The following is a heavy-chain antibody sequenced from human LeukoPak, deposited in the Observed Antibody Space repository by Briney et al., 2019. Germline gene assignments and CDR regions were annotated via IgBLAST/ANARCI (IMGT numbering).Heavy chain of an antibody. V-gene: IGHV3-21*04. J-gene: IGHJ4*02. Sequence: PGGSLRLSCAASGFTFSSYSMNWVRQAPGKGLEWVSSISSSSSYIYYADSVKGRFTISRDNAKNSLYLQMNSLRTEDTAVYYCAKLSGPYDSSGYYPDYWGQGTLVTVSS. CDR3: AKLSGPYDSSGYYPDY. D-gene: IGHD3-22*01. CDR2: ISSSSSYI. CDR1: GFTFSSYS.